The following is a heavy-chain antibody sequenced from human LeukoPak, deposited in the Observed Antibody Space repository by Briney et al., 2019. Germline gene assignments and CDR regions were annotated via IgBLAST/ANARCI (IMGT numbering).Heavy chain of an antibody. CDR2: IYYSGST. J-gene: IGHJ3*02. D-gene: IGHD3-22*01. CDR3: ARDSKAYYYDSSGYPQDNNDAFDI. Sequence: PSETLSLTCAVYGGSFSGYYWGWIRQPPGKGLEWIGSIYYSGSTYYNPSLKSRVTISVDTSKNQFSLKLSSVTAADTAVYYCARDSKAYYYDSSGYPQDNNDAFDIWGQGTMVTVSS. CDR1: GGSFSGYY. V-gene: IGHV4-39*01.